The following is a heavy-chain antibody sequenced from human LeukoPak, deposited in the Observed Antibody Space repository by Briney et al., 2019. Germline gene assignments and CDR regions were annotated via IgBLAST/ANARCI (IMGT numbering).Heavy chain of an antibody. CDR1: GDSISSHY. CDR2: IFYIGST. CDR3: VGYYYDSSGYS. V-gene: IGHV4-59*11. J-gene: IGHJ5*02. Sequence: SETLSLTCTVSGDSISSHYWGWIRQPPGEGLEWIGYIFYIGSTNYNPSLKSRVTMSVDTSENQFSLELSSVTAADTAVYYCVGYYYDSSGYSWGQGTLVTVSP. D-gene: IGHD3-22*01.